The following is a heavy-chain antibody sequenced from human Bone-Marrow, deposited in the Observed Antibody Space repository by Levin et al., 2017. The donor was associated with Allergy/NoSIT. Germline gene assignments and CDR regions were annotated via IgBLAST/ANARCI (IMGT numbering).Heavy chain of an antibody. Sequence: PGGSLRLSCAASGFKFADYAMHWVRQTPGKGLEWVSTISWNSGYIVYADSVKGRFAISRDNAKNSLALQMNSLRPEDTALYYCAKDIRAGPVSDRGMDVWGQGTTVTVSS. CDR2: ISWNSGYI. CDR3: AKDIRAGPVSDRGMDV. V-gene: IGHV3-9*01. D-gene: IGHD3-10*01. J-gene: IGHJ6*02. CDR1: GFKFADYA.